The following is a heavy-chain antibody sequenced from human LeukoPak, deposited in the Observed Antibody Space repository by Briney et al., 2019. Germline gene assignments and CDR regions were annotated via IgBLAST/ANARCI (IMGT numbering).Heavy chain of an antibody. CDR3: AKVVHYYYDSSGLGFDY. J-gene: IGHJ4*02. Sequence: PGGSLRLSCAASGFTFSSYSMNWVRQAPGKGLEWVSSISSSSSYIYYADSVKGRFTISRDNSKNTPYLQMNSLRAEDTAVYYCAKVVHYYYDSSGLGFDYWGQGTLVTVSS. CDR2: ISSSSSYI. D-gene: IGHD3-22*01. V-gene: IGHV3-21*01. CDR1: GFTFSSYS.